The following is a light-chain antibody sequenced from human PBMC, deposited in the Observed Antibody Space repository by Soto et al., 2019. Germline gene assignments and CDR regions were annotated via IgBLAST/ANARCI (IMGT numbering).Light chain of an antibody. CDR1: QSVSSSY. CDR3: QQYGSSPLIT. CDR2: GAS. Sequence: IVFTQSPGTLSLSPGERATLSCRASQSVSSSYLAWYQQKPGQAPRLLIYGASSRATGIPDRFSGSGSGTDFTLTISRLEPEDFAVYYCQQYGSSPLITFGQGTRLEIK. V-gene: IGKV3-20*01. J-gene: IGKJ5*01.